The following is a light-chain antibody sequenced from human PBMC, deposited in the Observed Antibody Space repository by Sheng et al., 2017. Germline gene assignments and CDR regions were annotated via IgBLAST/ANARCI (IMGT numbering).Light chain of an antibody. Sequence: DIVMTQSPDSLAVSLGERATINCKSSQSVLYSSNNKNYLAWYQQKPGQAPKLLTYWASTRESGVPDRFTFSGSGTDFTLTITSLQAEDVAVYYCQQYYTTPYTFGQGTKVEIK. CDR3: QQYYTTPYT. V-gene: IGKV4-1*01. CDR1: QSVLYSSNNKNY. CDR2: WAS. J-gene: IGKJ2*01.